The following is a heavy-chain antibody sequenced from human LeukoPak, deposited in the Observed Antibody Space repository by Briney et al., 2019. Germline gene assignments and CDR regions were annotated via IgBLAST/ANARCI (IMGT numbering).Heavy chain of an antibody. CDR2: ISPNSGDT. V-gene: IGHV1-2*02. J-gene: IGHJ3*01. CDR1: GYTLTAYY. CDR3: ARIISYGGSDGFDL. D-gene: IGHD5-18*01. Sequence: GASEKVSCKASGYTLTAYYIHWVRQAPGQGLEWMGWISPNSGDTDYAQKFQGRVTMTRDTPISTVYMALSSLRSDDTAMYYCARIISYGGSDGFDLWGQGTMVTVSS.